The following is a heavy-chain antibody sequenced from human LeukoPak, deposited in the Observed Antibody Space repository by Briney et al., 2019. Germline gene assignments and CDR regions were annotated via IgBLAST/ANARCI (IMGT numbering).Heavy chain of an antibody. Sequence: GGSLRLSCAASGFTFSRYWMHWVRQTPGKGLLWVSRINSDASTTTYADSVKGRFTIFRDNAKNTLFLQMNSLRAEDTAVYYCARDYYGSGSYGLFDYWGRGTLVTVS. D-gene: IGHD3-10*01. CDR3: ARDYYGSGSYGLFDY. CDR2: INSDASTT. CDR1: GFTFSRYW. J-gene: IGHJ4*02. V-gene: IGHV3-74*01.